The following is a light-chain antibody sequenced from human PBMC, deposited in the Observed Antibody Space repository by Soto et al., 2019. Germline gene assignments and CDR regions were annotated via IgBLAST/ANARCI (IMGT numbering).Light chain of an antibody. Sequence: EMVMTQSPATLSLSPGERATLSCRASQSVSSRLAWYQQKPGQAPRLLISGASSRATGIPDRFSGSGSGTDFTLTINRLEPEDFAVYYCQQYGSSITFGQGTRLEI. J-gene: IGKJ5*01. CDR3: QQYGSSIT. V-gene: IGKV3-20*01. CDR2: GAS. CDR1: QSVSSR.